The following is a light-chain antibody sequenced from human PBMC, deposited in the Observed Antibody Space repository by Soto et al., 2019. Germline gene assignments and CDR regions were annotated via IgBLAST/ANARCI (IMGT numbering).Light chain of an antibody. J-gene: IGLJ3*02. CDR3: AAWDDSLSGPV. CDR2: SNN. Sequence: QSVLTQPPSASGTPGQRVTISCSGSSSNIGSNYVYWYQQLPVTAPKLLIYSNNQRPSGVPDRFSGSKSGTSASLAISGLRSEDEADYYCAAWDDSLSGPVFGGGTKLTVL. V-gene: IGLV1-47*02. CDR1: SSNIGSNY.